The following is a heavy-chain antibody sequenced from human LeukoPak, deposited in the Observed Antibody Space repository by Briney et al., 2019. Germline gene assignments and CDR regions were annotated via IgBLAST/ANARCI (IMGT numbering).Heavy chain of an antibody. CDR2: INHSGST. CDR1: GGSISSSSYY. CDR3: ARRPPKGYSYGYYYYYMDV. Sequence: PSETLSLTCTVSGGSISSSSYYWGWIRQPPGKGLEWIGEINHSGSTNYNPSLKSRVTISVDTSKNQFSLKLSSVTAADTAVYYCARRPPKGYSYGYYYYYMDVWGKGTTVTVSS. V-gene: IGHV4-39*07. D-gene: IGHD5-18*01. J-gene: IGHJ6*03.